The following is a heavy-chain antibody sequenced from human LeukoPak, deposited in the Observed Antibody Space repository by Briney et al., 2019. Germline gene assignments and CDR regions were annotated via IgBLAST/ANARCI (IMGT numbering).Heavy chain of an antibody. D-gene: IGHD6-19*01. CDR1: GFTFSSYE. J-gene: IGHJ4*02. CDR2: ISSSGSTI. V-gene: IGHV3-48*03. Sequence: GGSPRLSCAASGFTFSSYEMNWVRQAPGKGLEWVSYISSSGSTIYYADSVKGRFTISRDNAKNSLYLQMNSLRAEDTAVYYCARGTGWSDTYFDYWGQGTLVTVSS. CDR3: ARGTGWSDTYFDY.